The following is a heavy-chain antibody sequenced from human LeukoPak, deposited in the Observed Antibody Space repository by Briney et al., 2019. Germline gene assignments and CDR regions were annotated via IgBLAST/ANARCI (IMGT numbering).Heavy chain of an antibody. Sequence: SETLSLTCTVSGGSISSGDYYWSWIRQPPGKGLEWIGYIYYSGSTNYNPSLKSRVTMSVDTSKNQFSLKLGSVTAADTAVYYCARDQTGSMGIAARGGGFDYWGQGTLVTVSS. V-gene: IGHV4-61*08. CDR2: IYYSGST. J-gene: IGHJ4*02. D-gene: IGHD6-6*01. CDR3: ARDQTGSMGIAARGGGFDY. CDR1: GGSISSGDYY.